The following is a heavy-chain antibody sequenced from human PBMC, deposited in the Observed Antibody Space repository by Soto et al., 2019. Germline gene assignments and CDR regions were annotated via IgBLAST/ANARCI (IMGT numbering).Heavy chain of an antibody. J-gene: IGHJ6*02. Sequence: PGGSLRLSCAASGFRFSDYSMNWVRQAPGKGLEWVSYISSSSSTINYADSVKGRFVVSRDNAKNSLFLQMNSLRAEDTAVYYCAREGYCSSTTCHYGMDVWGQGTTVTVSS. CDR3: AREGYCSSTTCHYGMDV. CDR1: GFRFSDYS. D-gene: IGHD2-2*01. V-gene: IGHV3-48*01. CDR2: ISSSSSTI.